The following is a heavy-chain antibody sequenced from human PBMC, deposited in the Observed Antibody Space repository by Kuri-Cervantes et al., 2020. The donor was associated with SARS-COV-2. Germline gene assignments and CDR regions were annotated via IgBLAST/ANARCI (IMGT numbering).Heavy chain of an antibody. V-gene: IGHV4-34*01. D-gene: IGHD1-14*01. Sequence: SETLSLTCAVYGGSFSGYYWSWIRQPPVKGLEWIGEINHSGSTNYNPSLKSRVTISVDTSKNQFSLKLSSVTSAATTVYYCARHRWFDPWGQGTLVTVSS. J-gene: IGHJ5*02. CDR2: INHSGST. CDR3: ARHRWFDP. CDR1: GGSFSGYY.